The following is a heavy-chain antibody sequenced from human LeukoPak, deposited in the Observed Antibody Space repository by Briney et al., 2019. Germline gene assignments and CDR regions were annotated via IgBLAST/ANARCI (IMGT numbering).Heavy chain of an antibody. CDR3: ARERYCSSTSCYPVNWFDP. V-gene: IGHV4-31*03. CDR2: IYYSGST. D-gene: IGHD2-2*01. J-gene: IGHJ5*02. CDR1: GVSISSGGYY. Sequence: SETLSLTCTVSGVSISSGGYYWSWLRQHPGKGLEWIGYIYYSGSTYYNPSLKSRVTISVDTSKNQFSLKLSSVTAADTAVYYCARERYCSSTSCYPVNWFDPWGQGTLVTVSS.